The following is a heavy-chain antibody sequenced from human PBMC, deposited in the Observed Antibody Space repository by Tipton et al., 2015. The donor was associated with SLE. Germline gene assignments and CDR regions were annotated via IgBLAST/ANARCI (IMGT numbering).Heavy chain of an antibody. CDR3: AVGVATMGDAFDI. Sequence: TLSLTCTVSGGSISSHYWSWIRQPPGKGLGWIGYIYYSWSTNYNPSLKSRVTISVDTSKNQFSLKLSSVTAADTAVYYCAVGVATMGDAFDIWGQGTMVTVSS. V-gene: IGHV4-59*11. D-gene: IGHD5-12*01. J-gene: IGHJ3*02. CDR2: IYYSWST. CDR1: GGSISSHY.